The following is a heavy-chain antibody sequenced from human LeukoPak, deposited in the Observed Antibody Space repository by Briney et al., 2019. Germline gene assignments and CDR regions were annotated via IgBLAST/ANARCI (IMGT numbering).Heavy chain of an antibody. J-gene: IGHJ4*02. CDR3: TTDGYNFRFDLDY. V-gene: IGHV3-49*04. D-gene: IGHD5-24*01. Sequence: GGSLRLSCTASGFTFGDYAMSWVRQAPGKGLEWVGFIRSKAYGGTTEYAASVKGRFTISRDDSKSIAYLQMNSLKTEDTAVYYYTTDGYNFRFDLDYWGQGTLVTVSS. CDR1: GFTFGDYA. CDR2: IRSKAYGGTT.